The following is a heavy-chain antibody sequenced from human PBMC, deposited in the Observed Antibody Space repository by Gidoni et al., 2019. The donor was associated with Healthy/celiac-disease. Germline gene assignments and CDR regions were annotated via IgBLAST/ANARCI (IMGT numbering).Heavy chain of an antibody. D-gene: IGHD6-13*01. CDR1: GYSFTSYW. J-gene: IGHJ5*02. Sequence: EVQLVQSGAEVKKPGESLKISCKGSGYSFTSYWIGWVRQMPGKGLEWMGIIYPGDSDTRYSPSCQGQVTISADKSISTAYLQWSSLKASDTAMYYCARAGKPGYSSSQRFDPWGQGTLVTVSS. V-gene: IGHV5-51*01. CDR3: ARAGKPGYSSSQRFDP. CDR2: IYPGDSDT.